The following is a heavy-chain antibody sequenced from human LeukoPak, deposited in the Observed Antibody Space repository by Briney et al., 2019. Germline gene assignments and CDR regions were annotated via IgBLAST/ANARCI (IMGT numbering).Heavy chain of an antibody. J-gene: IGHJ4*02. Sequence: GGSLRLSCAASGFTFTTYAMNWVRQAPGKGLEWVSGISGSGSSPYYADSVKGRFTISRDNSKNTLYLQMNSLRAEDTAVYYCAKDRGFVVTDPSYWGQGTLVTVSS. V-gene: IGHV3-23*01. D-gene: IGHD2-21*02. CDR2: ISGSGSSP. CDR1: GFTFTTYA. CDR3: AKDRGFVVTDPSY.